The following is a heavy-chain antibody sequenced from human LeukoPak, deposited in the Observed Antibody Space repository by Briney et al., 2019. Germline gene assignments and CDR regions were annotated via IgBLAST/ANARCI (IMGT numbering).Heavy chain of an antibody. CDR3: ARDTGGGYSCYDC. Sequence: GGSLRLSCAAPGFTFSSYWMTWIRQAPGKGLEWVANIKQDGSEKYYVDSVKGRFTISRGNAKNSLYLQMNSLRAEDTAVYYCARDTGGGYSCYDCWGQGTLVTVSS. CDR1: GFTFSSYW. CDR2: IKQDGSEK. V-gene: IGHV3-7*01. D-gene: IGHD5-18*01. J-gene: IGHJ4*02.